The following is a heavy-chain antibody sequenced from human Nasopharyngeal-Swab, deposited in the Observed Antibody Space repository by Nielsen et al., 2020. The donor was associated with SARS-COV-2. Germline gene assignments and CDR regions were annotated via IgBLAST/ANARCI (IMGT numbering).Heavy chain of an antibody. CDR2: ISYDGSNK. CDR1: GFTFSSYG. Sequence: GKSLKISCAASGFTFSSYGMHWVRQAPGKGLEWVAVISYDGSNKYYADSVKGRFTISRDNSKNTLYLQMNSLRVEDTAVYYCAKSGSGSHYSSSDYWGQGTLLIVSS. J-gene: IGHJ4*02. CDR3: AKSGSGSHYSSSDY. V-gene: IGHV3-30*18. D-gene: IGHD1-26*01.